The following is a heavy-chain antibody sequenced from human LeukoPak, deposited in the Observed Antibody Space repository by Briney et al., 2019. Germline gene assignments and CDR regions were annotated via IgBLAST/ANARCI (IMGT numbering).Heavy chain of an antibody. J-gene: IGHJ4*02. CDR1: GYSFTSYW. V-gene: IGHV5-51*01. CDR2: IYPGDSDT. D-gene: IGHD5-12*01. Sequence: AGESLRISCKGSGYSFTSYWISWVRQMPGKGLEWMGIIYPGDSDTKYSPSFQGQVTLSADKSISTAYLQWSSLKASDTAMYYCARQFGSAYDYWGQGTLVTVSS. CDR3: ARQFGSAYDY.